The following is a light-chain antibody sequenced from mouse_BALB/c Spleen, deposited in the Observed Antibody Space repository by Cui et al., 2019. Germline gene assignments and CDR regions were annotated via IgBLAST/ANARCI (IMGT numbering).Light chain of an antibody. CDR2: STS. V-gene: IGKV4-80*01. Sequence: QIVLTQSPATMSASLGEEITLTCSASSGVSYMHWYQQKSGTSPKLLIYSTSNLASGVPSRFSGSGSGTFYSLTISSVEAEDAADYYCHQWSSYPWTFGGGTKLEIK. J-gene: IGKJ1*01. CDR3: HQWSSYPWT. CDR1: SGVSY.